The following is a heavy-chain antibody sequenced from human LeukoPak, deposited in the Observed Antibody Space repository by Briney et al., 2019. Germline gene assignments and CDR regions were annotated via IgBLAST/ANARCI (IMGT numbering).Heavy chain of an antibody. CDR3: VKVGYGSGTWGWFDP. Sequence: SETLSLTCNVSGASLSGHFWSWIRQSPGKGLECIGYIYSGTVDYNPSLKSLATISGDTSKNQVSLNLKSVTTVDTAMYYCVKVGYGSGTWGWFDPWGQGILVTVST. CDR1: GASLSGHF. J-gene: IGHJ5*02. V-gene: IGHV4-59*11. D-gene: IGHD3-10*01. CDR2: IYSGTV.